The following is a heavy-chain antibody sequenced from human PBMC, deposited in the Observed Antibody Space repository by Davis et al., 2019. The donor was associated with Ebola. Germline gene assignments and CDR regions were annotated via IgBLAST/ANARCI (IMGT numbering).Heavy chain of an antibody. V-gene: IGHV4-61*01. D-gene: IGHD3-22*01. CDR3: AGDYYDSSGSFDY. Sequence: PGGSLRLSCTVSGGSISSGSYYWSWIRQPPGKGLEWIGYIYYSGTTNYNPSLKSRGTISVDTSKNQISLKLSSVTAADTAVYYCAGDYYDSSGSFDYWGQGTLVTVSS. CDR1: GGSISSGSYY. CDR2: IYYSGTT. J-gene: IGHJ4*02.